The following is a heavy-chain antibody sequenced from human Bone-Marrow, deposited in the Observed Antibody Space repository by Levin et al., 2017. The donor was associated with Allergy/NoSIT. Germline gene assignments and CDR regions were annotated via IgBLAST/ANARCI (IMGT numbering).Heavy chain of an antibody. CDR3: TRGKRIRLGELSSDF. CDR2: IHPNSGGT. D-gene: IGHD3-16*02. J-gene: IGHJ4*02. Sequence: ASVKVSCKTSGYTFTDYYMHWVRQAPGQGLEWMGWIHPNSGGTNYAQKFQDRVTMTRDTSITTAYMELSRLRSDDTAVYFGTRGKRIRLGELSSDFWGQGTLVTVSS. CDR1: GYTFTDYY. V-gene: IGHV1-2*02.